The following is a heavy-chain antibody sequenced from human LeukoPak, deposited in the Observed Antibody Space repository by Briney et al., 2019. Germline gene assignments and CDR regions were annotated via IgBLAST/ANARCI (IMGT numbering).Heavy chain of an antibody. Sequence: SETLSLTCAVYGGSFSGYYWSWIRQPPGKGLEWIGEINHSGSTNYNPSLKSRVTISVDMSKNQFSLKLSSVTAADTAVYYCAKAPGIAAAGTAFDIWGQGTMVTVSS. CDR3: AKAPGIAAAGTAFDI. CDR2: INHSGST. J-gene: IGHJ3*02. D-gene: IGHD6-13*01. V-gene: IGHV4-34*01. CDR1: GGSFSGYY.